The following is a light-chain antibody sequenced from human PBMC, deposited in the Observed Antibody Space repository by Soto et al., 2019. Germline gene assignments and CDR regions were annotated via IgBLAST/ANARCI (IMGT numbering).Light chain of an antibody. J-gene: IGLJ1*01. Sequence: QSALTQTASVSGSPRQSITISCTGTSSDVGGYKYVSWYQQHPGKAPKLMIYDIRNRPSGVSNRFSGSKSGNTASLTISGLQAEDEADYYCSSYTSSSTRVFGTGTKVTVL. CDR1: SSDVGGYKY. CDR2: DIR. CDR3: SSYTSSSTRV. V-gene: IGLV2-14*03.